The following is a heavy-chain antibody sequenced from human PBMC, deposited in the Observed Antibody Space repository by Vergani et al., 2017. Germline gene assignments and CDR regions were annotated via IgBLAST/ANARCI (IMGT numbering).Heavy chain of an antibody. J-gene: IGHJ6*02. Sequence: EVQQVESGGGLVKPGGSLRLSCAASGFTFSDFSMSWVRQAPGKGLEWVAFIGSSGPYINYADSVKGRFIISRDTTNNSLFLQLGSLRAEDAAVYYCARDCTSGGCPDNYGMDVWGQGATVTVSS. CDR1: GFTFSDFS. D-gene: IGHD2-8*01. CDR2: IGSSGPYI. CDR3: ARDCTSGGCPDNYGMDV. V-gene: IGHV3-21*06.